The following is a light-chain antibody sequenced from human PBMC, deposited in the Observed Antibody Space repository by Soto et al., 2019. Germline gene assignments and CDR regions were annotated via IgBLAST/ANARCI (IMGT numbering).Light chain of an antibody. V-gene: IGLV5-45*03. Sequence: QSVLTQPSSLSASPGASASLTCTLRSGINVDSYRIYWYQQKPGSPPHYLLRYKSDLDKQQGSGVPSRFSGSKDASANAGILVISGLQSEDEADYYCMIWHSSADVFGTGTKLTVL. CDR3: MIWHSSADV. CDR2: YKSDLDK. J-gene: IGLJ1*01. CDR1: SGINVDSYR.